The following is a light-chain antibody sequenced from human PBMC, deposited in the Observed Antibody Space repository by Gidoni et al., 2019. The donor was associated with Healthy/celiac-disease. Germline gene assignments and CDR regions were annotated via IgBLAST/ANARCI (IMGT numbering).Light chain of an antibody. CDR2: DVS. Sequence: QSDLTQPASVSGSPGPQHTISCTGTSSDVGGYNDVTWYQQHPGKAPQLLIYDVSKRPSGVSNRFSGSRSGNTASLTSSALQAEDVADYYCSSYTSSSTLVVCGGGTKLTVL. CDR3: SSYTSSSTLVV. V-gene: IGLV2-14*01. CDR1: SSDVGGYND. J-gene: IGLJ2*01.